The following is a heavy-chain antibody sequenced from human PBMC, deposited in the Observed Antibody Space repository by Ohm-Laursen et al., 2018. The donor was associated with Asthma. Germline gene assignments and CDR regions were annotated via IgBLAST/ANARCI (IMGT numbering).Heavy chain of an antibody. J-gene: IGHJ1*01. CDR2: ISTASTFI. Sequence: SLRLSCAASGYTFSRYSIHWVRQVPGKGLEWVASISTASTFIYYADSVRGRFTTSRDNAENSVYLQMNSLRADDTALYYCARIGPEWELPGREYSLHHWGQGTQVTVSS. CDR3: ARIGPEWELPGREYSLHH. D-gene: IGHD1-26*01. CDR1: GYTFSRYS. V-gene: IGHV3-21*01.